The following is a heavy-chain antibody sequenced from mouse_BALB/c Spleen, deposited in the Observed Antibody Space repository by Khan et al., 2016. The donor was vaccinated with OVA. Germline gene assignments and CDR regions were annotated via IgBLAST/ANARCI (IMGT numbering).Heavy chain of an antibody. V-gene: IGHV1-7*01. CDR2: INPTSGYT. CDR3: KRDRIDY. CDR1: GYTFSTYW. J-gene: IGHJ2*01. Sequence: QVQLQQSGAALAKPGASVKMSCKASGYTFSTYWMHWVKQRPGQGLEWIGYINPTSGYTDYNEKFKDKATLSADKSSSTAYMQLNRLTSEDSAVYYCKRDRIDYWGQGTTLTVSS.